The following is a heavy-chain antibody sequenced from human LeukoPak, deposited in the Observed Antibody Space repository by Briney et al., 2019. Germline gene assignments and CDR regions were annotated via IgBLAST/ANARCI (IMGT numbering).Heavy chain of an antibody. D-gene: IGHD2-21*02. Sequence: PGGSLRLSCAASGFTFSNYAMSWVRQAPGKGLEWVSTISGSGKNTYYADSVKVRFTISRDNSKNTLYLQMNSLRAEDTAVYYRAKSHHVTAIDYWGQGTLVTVSS. CDR3: AKSHHVTAIDY. CDR1: GFTFSNYA. CDR2: ISGSGKNT. V-gene: IGHV3-23*01. J-gene: IGHJ4*02.